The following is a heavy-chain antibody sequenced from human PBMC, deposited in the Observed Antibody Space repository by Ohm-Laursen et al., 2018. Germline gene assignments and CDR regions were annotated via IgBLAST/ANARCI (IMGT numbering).Heavy chain of an antibody. J-gene: IGHJ4*02. V-gene: IGHV3-23*01. Sequence: GSLRLSCSASGFTFNHFGMNWVRQAPGKGLEWVSGISDNSDSTYYADSVKGRFTISRDNSKNTVYMQVNSLRVEDTAVYHCAKGYTSRGYAPNCWGQGTLVTVSS. CDR1: GFTFNHFG. CDR2: ISDNSDST. D-gene: IGHD3-22*01. CDR3: AKGYTSRGYAPNC.